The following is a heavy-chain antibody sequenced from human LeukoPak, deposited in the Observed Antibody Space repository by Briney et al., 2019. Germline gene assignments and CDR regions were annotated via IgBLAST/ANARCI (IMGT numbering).Heavy chain of an antibody. V-gene: IGHV1-18*01. D-gene: IGHD4-17*01. Sequence: ASVKVSCKASGYTFTSYGISWVRQAPGQGLEWMGWISAYNGNTNYAQKLQGRVTMTTDTSTSTAYMEMRSLRSDDTAVYYCARGLATVTHNWFDPWGQGTLVTVSS. J-gene: IGHJ5*02. CDR3: ARGLATVTHNWFDP. CDR2: ISAYNGNT. CDR1: GYTFTSYG.